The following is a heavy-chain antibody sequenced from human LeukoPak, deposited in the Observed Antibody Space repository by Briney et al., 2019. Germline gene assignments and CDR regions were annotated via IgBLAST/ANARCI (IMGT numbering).Heavy chain of an antibody. CDR3: AKDISMVRGVIMD. Sequence: GGSLRLSCAASGFTFDDYAMHWVRQAPGKGLEWVSGISWNSGSIGYADSVKGRFTISRDNAKNSLYLQMNSLRAEDTALYYCAKDISMVRGVIMDWGQGTLVTVSS. CDR2: ISWNSGSI. J-gene: IGHJ4*02. V-gene: IGHV3-9*01. CDR1: GFTFDDYA. D-gene: IGHD3-10*01.